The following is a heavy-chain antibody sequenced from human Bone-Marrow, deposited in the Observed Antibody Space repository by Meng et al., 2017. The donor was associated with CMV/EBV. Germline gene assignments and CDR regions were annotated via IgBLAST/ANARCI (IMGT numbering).Heavy chain of an antibody. D-gene: IGHD1-14*01. V-gene: IGHV1-8*03. Sequence: ASVKVSCKASGYTFTSYDINWVRQATGQGLEWTGWMNPNSGNTAYAQKFQGRVTLTRNTSISTAYMERSSLRSEDTAVYSCATIGAGHAELDIWGQGTMVTVSS. CDR3: ATIGAGHAELDI. CDR2: MNPNSGNT. J-gene: IGHJ3*02. CDR1: GYTFTSYD.